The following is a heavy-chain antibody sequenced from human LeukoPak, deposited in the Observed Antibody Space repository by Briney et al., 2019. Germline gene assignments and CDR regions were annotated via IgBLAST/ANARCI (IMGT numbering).Heavy chain of an antibody. J-gene: IGHJ6*02. CDR2: INHSGST. D-gene: IGHD4-17*01. CDR3: ARLDGDYPSYYYYGMDV. V-gene: IGHV4-34*01. CDR1: GGSFSGYY. Sequence: SETLSLTCAVYGGSFSGYYWSWIRQPPGKGLEWIGEINHSGSTNYNPSLKSRVTISVDTSKNQFPLKLSSVTAADTAVYYCARLDGDYPSYYYYGMDVWGQGTTVTVSS.